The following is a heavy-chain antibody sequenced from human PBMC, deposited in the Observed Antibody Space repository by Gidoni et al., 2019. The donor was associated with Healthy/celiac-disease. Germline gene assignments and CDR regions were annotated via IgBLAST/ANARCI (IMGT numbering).Heavy chain of an antibody. CDR3: ARVIGYSTDVDY. CDR1: VSSFTSYG. V-gene: IGHV1-18*01. CDR2: ISAYNGNT. D-gene: IGHD6-13*01. Sequence: VKLVQSGAEVKTPGASVKVSCKASVSSFTSYGISWVRHAPGQGLEWMGWISAYNGNTNYAQELQGRVTMTTDTTTSTAYMELRSLRSDDTAVYYCARVIGYSTDVDYWGQGTLVTVSS. J-gene: IGHJ4*02.